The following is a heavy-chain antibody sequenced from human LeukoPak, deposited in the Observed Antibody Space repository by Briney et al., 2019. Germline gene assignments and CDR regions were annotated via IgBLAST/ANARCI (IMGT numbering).Heavy chain of an antibody. CDR2: IYYSGST. D-gene: IGHD1-26*01. J-gene: IGHJ4*02. CDR3: ARHPRGSYYFDY. V-gene: IGHV4-39*01. CDR1: GGSISSSRYY. Sequence: PAETLSLTCTVSGGSISSSRYYWGWIRQPPGKGLEWSVSIYYSGSTYYNPSLNSRVTISVDTSKNQFSLKLSSVTAADTAVYYCARHPRGSYYFDYWGQGTLVTVSS.